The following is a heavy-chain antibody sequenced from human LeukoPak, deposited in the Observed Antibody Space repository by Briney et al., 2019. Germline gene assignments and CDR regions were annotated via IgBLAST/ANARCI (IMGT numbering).Heavy chain of an antibody. V-gene: IGHV3-53*04. Sequence: GRSLRLSCTASGFTFGDYAMSWFRQAPGKGLEWVSAIYADGYTRDAASVKGRFSISRHNSKNTVYLQMDNLRPEDTAVYYCARDRRGEKDFDVWGPGTMVTVSS. CDR1: GFTFGDYA. J-gene: IGHJ3*01. CDR2: IYADGYT. CDR3: ARDRRGEKDFDV.